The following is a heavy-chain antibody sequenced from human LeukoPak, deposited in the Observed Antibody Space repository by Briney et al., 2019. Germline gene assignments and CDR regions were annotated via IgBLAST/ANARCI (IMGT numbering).Heavy chain of an antibody. CDR1: GFTFSSYG. CDR3: STDLDY. Sequence: GGSLRPSCAASGFTFSSYGMHWVRQAPGKGLEWVAVISYDGSNKYYADSVKGRFTISRDNSKNTLYLQMNSLRAEDTAVYYCSTDLDYWGQGTLVTVSS. D-gene: IGHD3-3*01. J-gene: IGHJ4*02. CDR2: ISYDGSNK. V-gene: IGHV3-30*03.